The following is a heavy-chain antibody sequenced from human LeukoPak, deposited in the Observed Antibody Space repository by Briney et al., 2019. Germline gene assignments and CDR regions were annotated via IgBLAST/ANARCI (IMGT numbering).Heavy chain of an antibody. D-gene: IGHD2-8*02. J-gene: IGHJ5*02. CDR1: GFTFSSDA. Sequence: GGSLRLSCAASGFTFSSDAMSWVRQAPGKGLEWVSAISGSSGSTIYYADSVKGRFTISRDNAKNSLYLQMNSLRAEDTAVYYCARDSFLGGGVDWFDPWGQGTLVTVSS. CDR2: ISGSSGSTI. CDR3: ARDSFLGGGVDWFDP. V-gene: IGHV3-23*01.